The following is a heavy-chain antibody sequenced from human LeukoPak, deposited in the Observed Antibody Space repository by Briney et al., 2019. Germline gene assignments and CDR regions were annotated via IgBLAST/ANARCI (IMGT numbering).Heavy chain of an antibody. CDR2: IIPIFGTA. J-gene: IGHJ6*03. V-gene: IGHV1-69*13. CDR1: GGTFSSYA. CDR3: ARSGSRYSYYYYYMDV. Sequence: SVKVSCKASGGTFSSYAISRVRQAPGQGLEWMGGIIPIFGTANYAQKFQGRVTITADESTRTAYMELSSLRSEDTAVYYCARSGSRYSYYYYYMDVWGKGTTVTVSS. D-gene: IGHD1-1*01.